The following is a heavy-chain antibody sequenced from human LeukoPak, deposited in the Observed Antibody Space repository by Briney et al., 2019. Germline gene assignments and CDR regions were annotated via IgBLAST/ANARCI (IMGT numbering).Heavy chain of an antibody. J-gene: IGHJ4*02. CDR2: LSGSGGTT. CDR3: AKSIPAIAVAVSTRQ. CDR1: GFTFSSYG. D-gene: IGHD6-19*01. Sequence: GGSLRLSCSASGFTFSSYGMSWVRQAPGKGLEWVSGLSGSGGTTYYVDSVKGRFTISRDNSKNTLYLQMNSLRAEDTAVYYCAKSIPAIAVAVSTRQWGQGTLVTVSS. V-gene: IGHV3-23*01.